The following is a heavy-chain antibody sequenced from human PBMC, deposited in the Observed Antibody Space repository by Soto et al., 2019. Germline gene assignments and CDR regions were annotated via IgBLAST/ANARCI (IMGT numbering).Heavy chain of an antibody. Sequence: WGSMRLSCSASGFTFSSYAMHWVRQGPGEGLEYVSAITSNGGSTYHADSVKGRFAISRDNSKNILYLQMSSLRAEDTAVYYCVRSRIPLLFAAGVDVCGQGITVTVSS. D-gene: IGHD2-15*01. CDR3: VRSRIPLLFAAGVDV. V-gene: IGHV3-64D*08. CDR2: ITSNGGST. J-gene: IGHJ6*02. CDR1: GFTFSSYA.